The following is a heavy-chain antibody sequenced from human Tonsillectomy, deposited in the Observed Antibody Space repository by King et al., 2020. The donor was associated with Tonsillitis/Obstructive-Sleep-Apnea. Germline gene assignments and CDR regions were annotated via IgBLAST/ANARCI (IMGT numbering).Heavy chain of an antibody. V-gene: IGHV3-21*01. CDR1: GFTFSSYS. J-gene: IGHJ6*03. Sequence: VQLVESGGGLVKPGGSLRLSCAASGFTFSSYSMNWVRQAPGKGLEWVSSISSSSSYIYYADSVKGRFTISRDNAKNSLYLQMNSLRAEDTAVYYCARYRERYGYYYYYYMDVWGKGTTVTVSS. CDR3: ARYRERYGYYYYYYMDV. CDR2: ISSSSSYI. D-gene: IGHD1-26*01.